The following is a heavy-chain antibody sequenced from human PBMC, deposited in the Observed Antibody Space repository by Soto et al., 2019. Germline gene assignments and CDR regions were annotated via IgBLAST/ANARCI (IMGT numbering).Heavy chain of an antibody. CDR3: ARPRGALTIDAFDI. D-gene: IGHD2-2*01. V-gene: IGHV1-46*03. J-gene: IGHJ3*02. Sequence: QVQLVQSGAEVKKPGASVKVSCKASGYTFTSYYMHWVRQAPGQGLEWMGIINPSGGSTSYAQKSQSRVTMTRDTSTSTVYRELSSLRSEDTAVYYCARPRGALTIDAFDIWGQGTMVTVSS. CDR1: GYTFTSYY. CDR2: INPSGGST.